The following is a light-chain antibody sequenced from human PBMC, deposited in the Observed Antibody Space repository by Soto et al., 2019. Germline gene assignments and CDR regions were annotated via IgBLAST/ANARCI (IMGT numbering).Light chain of an antibody. J-gene: IGKJ1*01. CDR1: QGISSY. V-gene: IGKV1-8*01. CDR2: AAS. CDR3: QHYYSYPLA. Sequence: AIRMTQSPSSFSASTGDRVTITCRASQGISSYLAWYQQKPGKAPKLLIYAASTLQSGVPSRFSGSGSGTDFTLTISCLQSEYFATYYCQHYYSYPLAFGQGTKVEIK.